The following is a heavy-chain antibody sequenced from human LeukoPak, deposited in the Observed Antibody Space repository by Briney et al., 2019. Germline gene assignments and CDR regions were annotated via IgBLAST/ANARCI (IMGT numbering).Heavy chain of an antibody. CDR1: GFTFSSYG. CDR2: IWYDGSNK. CDR3: ARDGSGDYGMDV. Sequence: QRWGSLRLSCAASGFTFSSYGMHWVRQAPGKGLEWVAVIWYDGSNKYYADSVKGRFTISRDNSKNTLYLQMNSLRAEDTAVYYCARDGSGDYGMDVWGQGTTVTVSS. D-gene: IGHD3-10*01. V-gene: IGHV3-33*08. J-gene: IGHJ6*02.